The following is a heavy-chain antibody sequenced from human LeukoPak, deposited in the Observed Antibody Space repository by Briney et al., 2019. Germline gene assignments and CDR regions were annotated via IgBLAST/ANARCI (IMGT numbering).Heavy chain of an antibody. CDR1: GGSISSSSYY. CDR3: ARGRKADYGDANWFDP. V-gene: IGHV4-39*07. Sequence: PSETLSLTCTVSGGSISSSSYYWGWIRQPPGKGLEWIGSIYYSGSTYYNPSLKSRVTISVDTSKNQFSLKLSSVTAADTAVYYCARGRKADYGDANWFDPWGQGTLVTVSS. J-gene: IGHJ5*02. CDR2: IYYSGST. D-gene: IGHD4-17*01.